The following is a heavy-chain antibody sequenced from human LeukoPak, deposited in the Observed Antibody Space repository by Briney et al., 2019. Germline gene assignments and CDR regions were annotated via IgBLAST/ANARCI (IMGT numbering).Heavy chain of an antibody. D-gene: IGHD3-22*01. CDR2: INHSGST. CDR1: GGSFSGYY. Sequence: SETLSLTCAAYGGSFSGYYWSWIRQPPGKGLEWIGEINHSGSTNYNPSLKSRVTISVDTSKNQFSLKLSSVTAADTAVYYCARGNYYDSSGYFDYWGQGTLVTVSS. V-gene: IGHV4-34*01. J-gene: IGHJ4*02. CDR3: ARGNYYDSSGYFDY.